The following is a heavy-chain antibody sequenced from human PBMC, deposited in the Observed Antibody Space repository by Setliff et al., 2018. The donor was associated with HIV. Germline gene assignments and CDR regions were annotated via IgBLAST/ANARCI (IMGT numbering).Heavy chain of an antibody. CDR3: ARYLGGNEFDV. J-gene: IGHJ3*01. CDR1: GYSLPSYG. Sequence: ASVKVSCKASGYSLPSYGFSWVRQAPGQGLEWVGWISTHNGDTSYAQKVQGRVTMTTDTLTMTTYMELTSLISDDTAVYYCARYLGGNEFDVWGQGTKVTVSS. D-gene: IGHD3-10*01. CDR2: ISTHNGDT. V-gene: IGHV1-18*01.